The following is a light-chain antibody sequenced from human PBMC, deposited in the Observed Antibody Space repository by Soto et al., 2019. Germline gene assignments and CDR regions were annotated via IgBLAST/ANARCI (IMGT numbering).Light chain of an antibody. CDR3: QQSYSIPFT. V-gene: IGKV1-39*01. Sequence: DIPVTQSPSSLSASVGDRITITCRASQSISSYLNWYQQKPGKAPKLLIYAASSLQSGVPSRFSGSGSGTDFTLTISSLQPEDFATYYCQQSYSIPFTFGPGTKVDIQ. CDR1: QSISSY. CDR2: AAS. J-gene: IGKJ3*01.